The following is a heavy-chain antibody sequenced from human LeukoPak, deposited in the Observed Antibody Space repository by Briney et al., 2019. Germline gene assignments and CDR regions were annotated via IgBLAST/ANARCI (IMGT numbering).Heavy chain of an antibody. J-gene: IGHJ6*03. CDR2: ISSSSSTI. CDR1: GFTFSSYS. V-gene: IGHV3-48*01. Sequence: PGGSLRLSCAASGFTFSSYSMNWVRQAPGKGLEWVSYISSSSSTIYYADSVKGRFTISRDNAKNSLYLQMNSLRAEDTAVYYCARDVDDILTGYYMDVWGKGTTVTVSS. D-gene: IGHD3-9*01. CDR3: ARDVDDILTGYYMDV.